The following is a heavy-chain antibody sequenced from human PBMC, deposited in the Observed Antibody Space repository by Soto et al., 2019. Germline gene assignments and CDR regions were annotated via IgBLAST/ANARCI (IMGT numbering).Heavy chain of an antibody. CDR1: GCTFSSYG. CDR2: ISYDGSKK. J-gene: IGHJ4*02. Sequence: PGGSLRLSCAASGCTFSSYGMHWVRQAPGKGLEWVAVISYDGSKKYYSDSVKGRFTISRDNSKNTLYLQMNSLRADDTAVYYSAKDHRRISDSSGYYYGAPDYCGQGTLVTVYS. V-gene: IGHV3-30*18. D-gene: IGHD3-22*01. CDR3: AKDHRRISDSSGYYYGAPDY.